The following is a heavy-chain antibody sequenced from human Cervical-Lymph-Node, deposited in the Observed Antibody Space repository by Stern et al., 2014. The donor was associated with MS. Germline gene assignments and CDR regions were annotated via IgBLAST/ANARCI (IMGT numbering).Heavy chain of an antibody. J-gene: IGHJ4*02. CDR3: ARASVAAEYYFDY. D-gene: IGHD6-19*01. CDR1: GYTFTGYY. Sequence: VQLVESGAEVKKPGGSVKVSCKASGYTFTGYYMHWVRQAPGQGLEWMGWINPNSGGTNYAQKFQGRVTMTRDTSISTAYMELSRLRSDDTAVYYCARASVAAEYYFDYWGQGTLVTVSS. CDR2: INPNSGGT. V-gene: IGHV1-2*02.